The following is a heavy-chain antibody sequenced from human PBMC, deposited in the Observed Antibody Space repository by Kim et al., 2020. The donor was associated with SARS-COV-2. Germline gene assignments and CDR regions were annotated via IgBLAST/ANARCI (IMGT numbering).Heavy chain of an antibody. CDR1: GGSISSGDYY. D-gene: IGHD2-2*01. CDR2: IYYSGST. CDR3: ARDEYCSSTSCEVFDHWFDP. Sequence: SETLSLTCTVSGGSISSGDYYWSWIRQPPGKGLEWIGYIYYSGSTYYNPSLKSRVTISVDTSKNQFSLKLSSVTAADTAVYYCARDEYCSSTSCEVFDHWFDPWGQGTLVTVSS. J-gene: IGHJ5*02. V-gene: IGHV4-30-4*01.